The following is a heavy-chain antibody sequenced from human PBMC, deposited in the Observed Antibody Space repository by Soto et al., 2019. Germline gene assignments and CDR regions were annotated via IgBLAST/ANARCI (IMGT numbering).Heavy chain of an antibody. J-gene: IGHJ4*02. CDR2: IYYSGST. Sequence: SETLSLTCTVSGGSISSYYWSWIRQPPGKGLEWIGYIYYSGSTNYNPSLKSRVTISVDTSKNQFSLKLSSVTAADTAVYYCARLKGYCSSTSCYTSFDYWGQGTLVTVSS. CDR3: ARLKGYCSSTSCYTSFDY. CDR1: GGSISSYY. D-gene: IGHD2-2*02. V-gene: IGHV4-59*08.